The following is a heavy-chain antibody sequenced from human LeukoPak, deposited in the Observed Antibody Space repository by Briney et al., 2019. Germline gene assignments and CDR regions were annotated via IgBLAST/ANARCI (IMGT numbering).Heavy chain of an antibody. CDR1: GYSFTNYW. CDR3: AKLGWDGEVGTPPYFDS. J-gene: IGHJ4*02. CDR2: IYPSDSDT. V-gene: IGHV5-51*01. Sequence: GESLKISCKGSGYSFTNYWIGWVRQMPGKGLEWMGIIYPSDSDTRYSPSFQGQVTISTDKSINTAYLQWSSLKASDTAMYCCAKLGWDGEVGTPPYFDSWGQGTLVTVSS. D-gene: IGHD3-10*01.